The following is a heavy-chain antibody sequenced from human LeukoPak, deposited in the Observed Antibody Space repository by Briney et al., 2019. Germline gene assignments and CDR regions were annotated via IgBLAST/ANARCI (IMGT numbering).Heavy chain of an antibody. CDR3: AKGESSGS. J-gene: IGHJ4*02. V-gene: IGHV3-30*18. Sequence: PGGSLRLSCAASGFTFSSYGMHWVRQAPGKGLEWVAVISYDGSNKYYADSVKGQFTISRDNSKNTLYLQMNSLRAEDTAVYYCAKGESSGSWGQGTLVTVSS. CDR2: ISYDGSNK. CDR1: GFTFSSYG. D-gene: IGHD6-19*01.